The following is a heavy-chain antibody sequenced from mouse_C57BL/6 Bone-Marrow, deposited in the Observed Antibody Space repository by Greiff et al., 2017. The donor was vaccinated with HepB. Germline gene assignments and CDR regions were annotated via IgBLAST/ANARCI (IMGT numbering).Heavy chain of an antibody. Sequence: QVQLQHPGAELVKPGASVKLSCKASGYTFTSYWMHWVKQRPGQGLEWIGMIHPNSGSTNYNEKFKSKATLTVDKSSSTAYMQLSSLTSEDSAVYYCASLLWLRRGDYFDYWGQGTTLTVSS. CDR3: ASLLWLRRGDYFDY. J-gene: IGHJ2*01. V-gene: IGHV1-64*01. CDR2: IHPNSGST. CDR1: GYTFTSYW. D-gene: IGHD2-2*01.